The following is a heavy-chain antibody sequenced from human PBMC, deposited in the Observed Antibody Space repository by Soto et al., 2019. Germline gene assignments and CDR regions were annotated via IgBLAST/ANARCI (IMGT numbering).Heavy chain of an antibody. D-gene: IGHD3-22*01. CDR1: AGSITTSY. CDR3: ASSGIVGREVNTWFDP. CDR2: ISYRGST. Sequence: SETLSLTCPVSAGSITTSYWSWIRQPLGKALEWIGYISYRGSTNYNPSLKSRLTISIDTSKSQISLKLTSMTTADTAVYYCASSGIVGREVNTWFDPWGHGTLVTVSS. V-gene: IGHV4-59*01. J-gene: IGHJ5*02.